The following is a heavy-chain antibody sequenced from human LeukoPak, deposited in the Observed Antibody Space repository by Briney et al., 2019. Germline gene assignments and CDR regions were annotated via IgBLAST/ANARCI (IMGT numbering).Heavy chain of an antibody. CDR3: ARKDAGPSSFDY. Sequence: ASVKVSCKASGYTFTVYYIHWVRQAPGQGLEWMGWVNSDSGATNYEQKFQGRVTMTRDTSINTVYLELSSLTSDDTAIYYCARKDAGPSSFDYWGQGSLVTVSS. J-gene: IGHJ4*02. CDR1: GYTFTVYY. CDR2: VNSDSGAT. V-gene: IGHV1-2*02.